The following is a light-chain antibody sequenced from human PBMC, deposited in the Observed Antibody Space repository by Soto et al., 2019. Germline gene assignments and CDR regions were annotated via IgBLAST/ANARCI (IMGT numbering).Light chain of an antibody. Sequence: EIVVTQSPATLSVSPGERVTLSCRASQSVSSSLAWYQQRPGQAPRLLIYDTSTRAAGIAARFSGSGSGTEFTLTISSLQSEDFAVYYCQQYVHWPTGPFCQGTKVDIX. CDR3: QQYVHWPTGP. V-gene: IGKV3-15*01. CDR2: DTS. J-gene: IGKJ1*01. CDR1: QSVSSS.